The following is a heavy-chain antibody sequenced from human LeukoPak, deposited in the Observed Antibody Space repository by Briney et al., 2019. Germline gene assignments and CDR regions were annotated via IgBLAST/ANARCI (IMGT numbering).Heavy chain of an antibody. CDR1: GDTFSSYA. CDR3: ARDVPVEMTVSGYFDF. D-gene: IGHD5-24*01. V-gene: IGHV1-69*06. J-gene: IGHJ4*02. CDR2: IFPIFGSP. Sequence: SVKVSCKASGDTFSSYAISWVRQAPGQGLEWMGGIFPIFGSPNYAQRFQGRVTITADKSTSTAYMELSSLTYEDTAVYYCARDVPVEMTVSGYFDFWGQGTLVTVSS.